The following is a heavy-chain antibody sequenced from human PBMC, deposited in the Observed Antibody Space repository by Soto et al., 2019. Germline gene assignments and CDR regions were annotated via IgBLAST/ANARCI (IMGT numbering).Heavy chain of an antibody. CDR1: GVTLSSYV. CDR2: ISSAGNDN. J-gene: IGHJ3*01. D-gene: IGHD6-19*01. CDR3: AGNRPQWLEPAGGALPF. V-gene: IGHV3-30-3*01. Sequence: QVHLVESGGGVVQPGRSLRLSCAASGVTLSSYVMHWVRQAPGKGLEWVARISSAGNDNYYSDYVKGRFTITRDNSKKTMDLQKTSLRAYDEAVYYCAGNRPQWLEPAGGALPFWGQGTMVIVSS.